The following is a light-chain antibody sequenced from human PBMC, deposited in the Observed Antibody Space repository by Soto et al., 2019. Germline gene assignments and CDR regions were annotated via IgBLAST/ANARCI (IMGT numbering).Light chain of an antibody. CDR2: GAS. V-gene: IGKV3-20*01. CDR1: QSVSSNY. CDR3: QQYSRSPRT. Sequence: EIVLTQSPGTLSLSPGARAPLSCRASQSVSSNYLAWYQHKPGQAPRLLIYGASNRATGIPDRFSGSGSETDFTLTISRLEPEDFAVYYCQQYSRSPRTFGQGTKVDIK. J-gene: IGKJ1*01.